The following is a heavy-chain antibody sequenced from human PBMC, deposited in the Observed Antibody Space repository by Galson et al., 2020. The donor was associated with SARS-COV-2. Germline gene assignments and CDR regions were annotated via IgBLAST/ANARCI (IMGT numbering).Heavy chain of an antibody. CDR1: GFTFADYP. D-gene: IGHD6-13*01. CDR3: AKDLGPGSAAAGTGGYFDL. J-gene: IGHJ2*01. Sequence: GGLLRFSCEAPGFTFADYPMPWAPQPQGKGLEWVSGSSWNSGSIGSADSVKGRFTISRDNAKNSLYLQMNSLRAEDTALYYCAKDLGPGSAAAGTGGYFDLWGRGTLVTVSS. V-gene: IGHV3-9*01. CDR2: SSWNSGSI.